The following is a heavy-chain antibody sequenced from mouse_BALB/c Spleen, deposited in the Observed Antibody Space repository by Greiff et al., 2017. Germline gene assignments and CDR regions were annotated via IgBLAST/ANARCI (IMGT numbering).Heavy chain of an antibody. CDR3: ARDRYTTGGAMDY. CDR1: GFSLTGYG. D-gene: IGHD1-1*01. V-gene: IGHV2-6-7*01. Sequence: QVQLKESGPGLVAPSQSLSITCTVSGFSLTGYGVNWVRQPPGKGLEWLGMIWGDGSTDYNSALKSRLSISKDNSKSQVFLKMNSLQTDDTARYYCARDRYTTGGAMDYWGQGTSVTVSS. J-gene: IGHJ4*01. CDR2: IWGDGST.